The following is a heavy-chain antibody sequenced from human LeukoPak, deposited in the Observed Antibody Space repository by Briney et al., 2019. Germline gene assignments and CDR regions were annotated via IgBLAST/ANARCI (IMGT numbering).Heavy chain of an antibody. CDR1: GFDFSNFE. V-gene: IGHV3-48*03. J-gene: IGHJ5*02. D-gene: IGHD6-13*01. CDR3: ARDPAAGGPGGNWFDP. Sequence: GGSLRLSCAASGFDFSNFEVNWLRQAQGKGLEWIAYISRSGTPIYYADSVKGRFTISRDNAKNSLYLQMNSLRAEDTALYYCARDPAAGGPGGNWFDPWGQGTLVTVSS. CDR2: ISRSGTPI.